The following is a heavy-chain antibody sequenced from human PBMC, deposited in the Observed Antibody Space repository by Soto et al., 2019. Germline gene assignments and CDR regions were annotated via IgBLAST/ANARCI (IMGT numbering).Heavy chain of an antibody. V-gene: IGHV4-30-2*01. CDR3: ARAVAPYLGTWFDP. J-gene: IGHJ5*02. Sequence: QLQLQESGSGLVKPSQTLSLTCTVSGGSITSGNSYSWSWIRQPPGKGLEWIGSISRSGSTSYNPSLKGRVTMSVDKSKNQSSLNLSSVTAADMAVYYCARAVAPYLGTWFDPWGQGTLVIVSS. CDR2: ISRSGST. CDR1: GGSITSGNSYS. D-gene: IGHD3-16*01.